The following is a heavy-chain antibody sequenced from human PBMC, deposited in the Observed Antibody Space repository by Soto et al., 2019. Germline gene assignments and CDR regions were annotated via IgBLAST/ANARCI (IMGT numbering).Heavy chain of an antibody. J-gene: IGHJ5*02. Sequence: SETLSLTCTVSGGSISSYYWSWIRQPPGKGLEWIGYIYYSGSTNYNPSLKSRVTISVDTSKNQFSLKLSSVTAADTAVYYCARTDYGDYSDWFDPWGQGTLVTVSS. CDR1: GGSISSYY. CDR2: IYYSGST. V-gene: IGHV4-59*01. CDR3: ARTDYGDYSDWFDP. D-gene: IGHD4-17*01.